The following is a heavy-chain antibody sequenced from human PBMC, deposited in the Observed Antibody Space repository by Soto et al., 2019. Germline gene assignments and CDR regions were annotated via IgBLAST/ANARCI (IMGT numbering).Heavy chain of an antibody. J-gene: IGHJ4*02. D-gene: IGHD6-19*01. CDR1: GFTFSSYS. CDR3: ARANSSGWNHIDY. Sequence: EVQLVESGGGLVKPGGSLRLSCAASGFTFSSYSMNWVRQAPGKGLEWVSSISSSSSYIYYADSVKGRFTISRDNAKNSLYLQMNSLRAEDTAVYYCARANSSGWNHIDYWGQGTLVTVSS. V-gene: IGHV3-21*01. CDR2: ISSSSSYI.